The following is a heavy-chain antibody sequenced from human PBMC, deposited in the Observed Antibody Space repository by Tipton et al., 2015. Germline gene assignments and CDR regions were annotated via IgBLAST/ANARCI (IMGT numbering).Heavy chain of an antibody. CDR1: GITFSAFP. V-gene: IGHV3-7*05. J-gene: IGHJ3*01. Sequence: SLRLSCVASGITFSAFPMSWVRQTPRKGLEWVATVNYNGKQKNYVDSVKGRFTITRDNKENSVYLQMDSLRAEDTAVYYCARDFASVPDYFDSRGHVDAFDLWGQGTVVIVSS. CDR2: VNYNGKQK. CDR3: ARDFASVPDYFDSRGHVDAFDL. D-gene: IGHD3-22*01.